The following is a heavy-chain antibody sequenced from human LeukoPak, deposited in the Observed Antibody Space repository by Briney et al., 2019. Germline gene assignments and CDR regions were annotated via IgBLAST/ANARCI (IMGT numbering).Heavy chain of an antibody. Sequence: PGGSLRLSCAASGFTFSSYSMTWVRQAPGKGLEWVSYISSSSSTIYYADSVKGRFTISRDNAKNSLYLQMNSLRAEDTAVYYCARGYCSSTSCYGIYYYYGMDVWGQGTTVTVSS. CDR2: ISSSSSTI. V-gene: IGHV3-48*01. CDR3: ARGYCSSTSCYGIYYYYGMDV. CDR1: GFTFSSYS. D-gene: IGHD2-2*01. J-gene: IGHJ6*02.